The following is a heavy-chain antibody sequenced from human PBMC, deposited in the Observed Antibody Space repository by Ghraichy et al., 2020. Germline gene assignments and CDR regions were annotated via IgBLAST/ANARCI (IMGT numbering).Heavy chain of an antibody. D-gene: IGHD3-3*01. CDR3: VTTYFDFWSGPSIDS. CDR2: IHASGST. V-gene: IGHV4-4*07. Sequence: SQTLSLTCTVSGGSIRSFYWSWIRQPAGKGLEWIGRIHASGSTNYNPSLKSRINLSLDTSKNQFSLRVSSVTAADTAVYYCVTTYFDFWSGPSIDSWGQGTLVIVSS. CDR1: GGSIRSFY. J-gene: IGHJ4*02.